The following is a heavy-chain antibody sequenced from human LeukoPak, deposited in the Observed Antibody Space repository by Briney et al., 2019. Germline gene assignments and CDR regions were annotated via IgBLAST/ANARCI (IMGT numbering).Heavy chain of an antibody. CDR1: GFTFSSYA. Sequence: GGSLRLSCSASGFTFSSYAMSWVRQAPGKGLEWVSGISGSGGTTYYADFVKGQFTISRDNSKKTLYLQMNSLRAEDTAIYYCAKAREYSSGYGIDYWGQGTLVTVSS. D-gene: IGHD5-18*01. V-gene: IGHV3-23*01. J-gene: IGHJ4*02. CDR3: AKAREYSSGYGIDY. CDR2: ISGSGGTT.